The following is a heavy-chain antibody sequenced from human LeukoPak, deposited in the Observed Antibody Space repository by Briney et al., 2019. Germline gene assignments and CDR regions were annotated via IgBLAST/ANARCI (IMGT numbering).Heavy chain of an antibody. D-gene: IGHD6-13*01. J-gene: IGHJ4*02. V-gene: IGHV5-51*01. Sequence: GESLKISCKGSGYRFTNYWIGWVRQMPGKGLEWMGIIYPGDPDTRYSPSFQGQVTISADKSISTAYLQWSSLKASDTAMYYCARREQELGTDSWGQGTLVTVSS. CDR1: GYRFTNYW. CDR3: ARREQELGTDS. CDR2: IYPGDPDT.